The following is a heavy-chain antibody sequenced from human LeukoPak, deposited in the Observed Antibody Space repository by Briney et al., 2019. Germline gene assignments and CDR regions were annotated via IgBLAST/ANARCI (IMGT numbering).Heavy chain of an antibody. J-gene: IGHJ3*02. CDR1: GYSISSGYY. CDR2: IYHSGNT. Sequence: SETLSLTCAVSGYSISSGYYWGWIRQPPGKGLEWIGSIYHSGNTYYNPSLKRRVTISVDTSKNQFSLKLSSVTAADTAVYYCARARGLNAFDIWGQGTMVTVSS. CDR3: ARARGLNAFDI. V-gene: IGHV4-38-2*01. D-gene: IGHD6-6*01.